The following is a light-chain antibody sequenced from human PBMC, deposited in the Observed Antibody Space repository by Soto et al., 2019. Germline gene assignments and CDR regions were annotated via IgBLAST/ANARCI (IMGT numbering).Light chain of an antibody. V-gene: IGLV2-14*03. CDR3: SSHARGTTRV. CDR1: SNDVGGYNY. J-gene: IGLJ2*01. Sequence: QSALTQPASVSGPPGQSITISCTGTSNDVGGYNYVSWYQHHPGKSPKLIIYDVSNRPSGVSDRFSGSKSGNTASLTISGLQAEDEADYYCSSHARGTTRVFGGGTKLTVL. CDR2: DVS.